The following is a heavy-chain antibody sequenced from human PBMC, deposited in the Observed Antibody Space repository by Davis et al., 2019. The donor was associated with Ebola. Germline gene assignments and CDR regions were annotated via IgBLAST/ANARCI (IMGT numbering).Heavy chain of an antibody. Sequence: ASVKVSCKASGYTFTGYYMHWVRQAPGQGLEWMGWINPNSGGTNYAQKFQGRVTMTRDTSISTAYMELSRLRSDDTAVYYCARGKFVVVPAVPFDPWGQGTLVTVSS. CDR3: ARGKFVVVPAVPFDP. D-gene: IGHD2-2*01. CDR1: GYTFTGYY. CDR2: INPNSGGT. V-gene: IGHV1-2*02. J-gene: IGHJ5*02.